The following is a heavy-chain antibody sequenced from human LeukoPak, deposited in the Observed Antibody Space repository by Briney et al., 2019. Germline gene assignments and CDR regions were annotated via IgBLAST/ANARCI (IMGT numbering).Heavy chain of an antibody. V-gene: IGHV4-39*07. CDR1: GGSVSSSSYY. CDR2: IYYSGST. Sequence: SETLSLTCSVSGGSVSSSSYYWGWIRQSPGKGLEWIGRIYYSGSTYYNPSLQSRVTISVDTSKNQFSLKLTSVTAADTAVYYCARVAVVVADPFDYWGQGTLVTVSA. D-gene: IGHD6-19*01. CDR3: ARVAVVVADPFDY. J-gene: IGHJ4*02.